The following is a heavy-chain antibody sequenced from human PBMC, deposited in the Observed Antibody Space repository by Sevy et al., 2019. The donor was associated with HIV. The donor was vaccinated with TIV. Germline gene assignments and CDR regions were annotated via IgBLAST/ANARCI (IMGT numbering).Heavy chain of an antibody. CDR3: AKDRSGSWSVDY. CDR1: GFTFYNYG. J-gene: IGHJ4*02. V-gene: IGHV3-30*18. CDR2: ISYDGKNE. D-gene: IGHD6-13*01. Sequence: GGSLRLSCAGSGFTFYNYGIHWVRQAPGKGLEWVTMISYDGKNENYADSVKGRFTISRDNSKNTVYLQMNSLRPDDTAIYYCAKDRSGSWSVDYWGQRTLVTGSS.